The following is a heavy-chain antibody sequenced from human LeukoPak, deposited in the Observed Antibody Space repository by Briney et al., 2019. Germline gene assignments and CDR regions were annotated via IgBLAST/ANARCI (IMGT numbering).Heavy chain of an antibody. CDR3: ARNGDYDVRYFAY. CDR2: ISNSGSSV. CDR1: GFTFNSYS. J-gene: IGHJ4*02. D-gene: IGHD4-17*01. V-gene: IGHV3-48*04. Sequence: GGSLRLSCAASGFTFNSYSMTWVRQAPGKGLEWLSYISNSGSSVYYADSVKGRFTISRDNAENSLYLQMNSLRAEDTAVYSCARNGDYDVRYFAYWGQGTLVTVSP.